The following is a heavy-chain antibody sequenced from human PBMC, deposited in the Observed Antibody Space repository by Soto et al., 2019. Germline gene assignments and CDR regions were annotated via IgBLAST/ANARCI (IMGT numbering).Heavy chain of an antibody. V-gene: IGHV4-34*01. J-gene: IGHJ6*03. D-gene: IGHD5-12*01. CDR3: ARAYGYSGYDFLSGYYYYMDG. CDR1: GGSFSGYY. Sequence: PSETLSLTCAVYGGSFSGYYWSWIRQPPGKGLEWIGEINHSGSTNYNPSLKSRVTISVDTSKNQFSLKLSSVTAADTAVYYCARAYGYSGYDFLSGYYYYMDGWGKGTTVTVAS. CDR2: INHSGST.